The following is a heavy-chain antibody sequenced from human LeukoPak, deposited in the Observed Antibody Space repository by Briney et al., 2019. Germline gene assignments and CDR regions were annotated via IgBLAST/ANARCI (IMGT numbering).Heavy chain of an antibody. Sequence: GESLRLSCAASGFIFSTYSMNWVRQAPGKGLEWVSYISSTRSAEYYADSVEGRFTMSRDNAKNSVYLQMNSLRDEDSAVYYCARDWSYSFDYWGQGILVTVSS. CDR1: GFIFSTYS. V-gene: IGHV3-48*02. CDR3: ARDWSYSFDY. D-gene: IGHD2-21*01. J-gene: IGHJ4*02. CDR2: ISSTRSAE.